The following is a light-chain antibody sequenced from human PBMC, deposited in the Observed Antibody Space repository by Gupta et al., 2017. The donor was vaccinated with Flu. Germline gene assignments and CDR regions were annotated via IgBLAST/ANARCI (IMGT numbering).Light chain of an antibody. Sequence: DIVMTQSPLSLPVTPGEPASISCRSSQSLLHSNGYNYLDWYLQKPGQSPQLLIYLGSNRASGVPDRLSGSGSGTDFTLKISRVEAEDVGVYYCMQALQTRLTFGPGTKVDIK. CDR3: MQALQTRLT. CDR2: LGS. J-gene: IGKJ3*01. CDR1: QSLLHSNGYNY. V-gene: IGKV2-28*01.